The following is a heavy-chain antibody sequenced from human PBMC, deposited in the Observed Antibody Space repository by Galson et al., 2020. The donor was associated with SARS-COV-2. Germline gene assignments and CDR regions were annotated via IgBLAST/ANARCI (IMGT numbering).Heavy chain of an antibody. Sequence: TGGSLRLTCAVSGFTVTNHNADWNRKAQGTALERDGRRKNKRNSNTKEYAASAISRCTISRDDSKNTLYLQMNSPKTEDTAVYYCVRWSDGSADYWGQGTLVTVSS. J-gene: IGHJ4*02. CDR1: GFTVTNHN. D-gene: IGHD6-25*01. CDR2: RKNKRNSNTK. V-gene: IGHV3-72*01. CDR3: VRWSDGSADY.